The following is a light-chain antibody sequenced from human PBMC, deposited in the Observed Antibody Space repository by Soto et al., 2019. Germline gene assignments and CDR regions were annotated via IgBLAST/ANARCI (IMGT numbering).Light chain of an antibody. J-gene: IGKJ4*01. V-gene: IGKV1-9*01. CDR1: QGISSY. CDR3: QQLNSYPLT. Sequence: IRMTQSPSSFSASTGDRVTITCRASQGISSYLAWYQQKPGKAPKLLIYAASTLQSGVPSRFSGSGSGTEFTLTISSLQPEDFATYYCQQLNSYPLTFGGGTKVDIK. CDR2: AAS.